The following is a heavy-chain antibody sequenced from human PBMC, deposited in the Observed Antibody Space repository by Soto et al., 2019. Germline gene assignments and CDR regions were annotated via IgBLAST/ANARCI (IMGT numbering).Heavy chain of an antibody. D-gene: IGHD6-13*01. CDR2: ISAYNGNT. CDR1: GYTFTSYG. V-gene: IGHV1-18*01. Sequence: ASVKVSCKASGYTFTSYGISWVRQAPGQGLEWMGWISAYNGNTNYAQKLQGRVTMTTDTSTSTAYMELRSLRSDDTAVYYCARAYSRFNYYYYGMDVWGQGTTVTVSS. J-gene: IGHJ6*02. CDR3: ARAYSRFNYYYYGMDV.